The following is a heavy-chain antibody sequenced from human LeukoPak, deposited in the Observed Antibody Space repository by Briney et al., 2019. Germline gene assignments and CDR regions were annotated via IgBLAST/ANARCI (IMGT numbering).Heavy chain of an antibody. Sequence: SHTLSPTCSVSGVSISSSYWSCVRQPPGTRMEWAGFIHQNGNTNYNPSLKSRVTMSVDTSKNLFSLQVRSVTGADTAVYYCARGYYDGSGYSIAFDIWGQGTMVAV. CDR1: GVSISSSY. CDR3: ARGYYDGSGYSIAFDI. V-gene: IGHV4-59*07. CDR2: IHQNGNT. J-gene: IGHJ3*02. D-gene: IGHD3-22*01.